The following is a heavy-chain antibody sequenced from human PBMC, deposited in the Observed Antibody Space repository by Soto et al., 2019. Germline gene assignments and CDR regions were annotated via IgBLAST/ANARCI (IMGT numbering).Heavy chain of an antibody. CDR2: IYWDDDK. V-gene: IGHV2-5*02. J-gene: IGHJ5*02. CDR1: GFSLSTSGVG. D-gene: IGHD3-10*01. CDR3: APRITMVRGEWWFDP. Sequence: QITLKESGPTLVKPTQTLTLTCTFSGFSLSTSGVGVGWIRQPPGKALEWLALIYWDDDKRYSPSLKSRLTITKDTSKNPVVLTMTNMDPVDTATYYCAPRITMVRGEWWFDPWGQGTLVTVSS.